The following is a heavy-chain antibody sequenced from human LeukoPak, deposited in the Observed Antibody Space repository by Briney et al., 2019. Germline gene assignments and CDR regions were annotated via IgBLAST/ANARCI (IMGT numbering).Heavy chain of an antibody. CDR3: AADPNYYDSSGYYRYYYYGMDV. CDR1: GFTFTSSA. V-gene: IGHV1-58*02. D-gene: IGHD3-22*01. CDR2: IVVGSGNT. J-gene: IGHJ6*02. Sequence: SVKVSCKASGFTFTSSAMQWVRQARGQRLEWIGWIVVGSGNTNYAQKFQERVTITRDMSTSTAYMELSSLRSEDTAVYYCAADPNYYDSSGYYRYYYYGMDVWGQGTTVTVSS.